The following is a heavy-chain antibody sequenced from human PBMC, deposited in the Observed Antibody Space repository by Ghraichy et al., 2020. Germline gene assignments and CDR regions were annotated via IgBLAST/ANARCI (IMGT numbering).Heavy chain of an antibody. J-gene: IGHJ4*02. CDR1: GFTFNTCA. CDR2: ISGSGETP. CDR3: AKGDGSGSYFFDF. Sequence: GKSLNISCAASGFTFNTCAMAWVRQAPGKGLEWVSAISGSGETPYYADSVKGRFSISRDNSQNTLYLQMNSLRPDDTAEYYCAKGDGSGSYFFDFWGQGTLVTVAS. V-gene: IGHV3-23*01. D-gene: IGHD3-10*01.